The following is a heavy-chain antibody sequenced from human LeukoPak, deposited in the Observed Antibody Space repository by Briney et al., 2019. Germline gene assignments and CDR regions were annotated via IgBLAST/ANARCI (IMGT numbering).Heavy chain of an antibody. CDR2: ISSSSSYI. CDR3: ARYSYPVDPWYFDC. CDR1: GFTFSSYS. Sequence: NPGGSLRLSCAASGFTFSSYSMNWVRQAPGKGLEWVSSISSSSSYIYYADSVKGRFTISRDNAKNSLYLQMNSLRAEDTAVYYCARYSYPVDPWYFDCWGQGTLVTVSS. V-gene: IGHV3-21*01. D-gene: IGHD2-15*01. J-gene: IGHJ4*02.